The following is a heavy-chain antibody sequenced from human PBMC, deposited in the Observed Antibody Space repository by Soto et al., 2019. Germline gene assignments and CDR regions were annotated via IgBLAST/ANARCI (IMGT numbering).Heavy chain of an antibody. Sequence: SVKVSCKASGGTFSSYAISWVRQAPGQGLERMGGIIPIFGTANYAQKFQGRVTITADESTSTAYMELSSLRSEDTAVYYCARNYGGNSVFGAFDIWGQGTMVTVSS. CDR3: ARNYGGNSVFGAFDI. J-gene: IGHJ3*02. V-gene: IGHV1-69*13. CDR1: GGTFSSYA. CDR2: IIPIFGTA. D-gene: IGHD4-17*01.